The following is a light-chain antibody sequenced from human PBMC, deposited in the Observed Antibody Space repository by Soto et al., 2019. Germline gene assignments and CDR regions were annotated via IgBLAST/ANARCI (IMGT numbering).Light chain of an antibody. CDR3: SSYAGSNNVV. CDR2: EVS. CDR1: SSDVGGYNY. V-gene: IGLV2-8*01. J-gene: IGLJ2*01. Sequence: QSALSQPPSASGSPGQSVTISCTGTSSDVGGYNYVSWYHQHPGKAPKLMIYEVSKRPSGVPDRFSGSKSGNTASLTVSGLQPEDDSNYYCSSYAGSNNVVFGGGTKLTVL.